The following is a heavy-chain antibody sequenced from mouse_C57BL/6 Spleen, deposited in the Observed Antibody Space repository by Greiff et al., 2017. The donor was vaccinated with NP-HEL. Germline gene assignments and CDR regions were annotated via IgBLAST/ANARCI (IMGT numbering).Heavy chain of an antibody. CDR3: ARLGYYGSSYNYFDY. Sequence: QVQLQQPGAELVMPGASVKLSCKASGYTFTSYWMHWVQQRPGQGLEWIGEIDPSDSSTNYNQKFKGKSTLTVDKSSSTAYLQLSSLTSEDSAVYYCARLGYYGSSYNYFDYWGQGTTLTVSS. V-gene: IGHV1-69*01. J-gene: IGHJ2*01. CDR1: GYTFTSYW. D-gene: IGHD1-1*01. CDR2: IDPSDSST.